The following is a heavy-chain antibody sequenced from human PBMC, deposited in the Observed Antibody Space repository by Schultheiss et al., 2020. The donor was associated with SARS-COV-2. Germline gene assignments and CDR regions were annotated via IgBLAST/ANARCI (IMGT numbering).Heavy chain of an antibody. CDR2: ISSSSSYI. CDR3: ARAVVPAAIGIYYYYYMDV. J-gene: IGHJ6*03. Sequence: GGSLRLSCAASGFTFSSYSMNWVRQAPGKGLEWVSSISSSSSYIYYADSVKGRFTISRENAKNSLYLQMNSLRAGDTAVYYCARAVVPAAIGIYYYYYMDVWGKGTTVTVSS. D-gene: IGHD2-2*01. V-gene: IGHV3-21*01. CDR1: GFTFSSYS.